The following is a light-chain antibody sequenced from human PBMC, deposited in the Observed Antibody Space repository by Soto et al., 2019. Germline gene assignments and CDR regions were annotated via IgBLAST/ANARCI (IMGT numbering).Light chain of an antibody. CDR3: SSYTSSSTPWV. Sequence: QAVVTQPASVSGSPGQSITISCTGTSSDVGGYNYVSWYQQHPGKAPKLMIYEVSNRPSGVSNRFSGSKSGNTASLTISGLQAEDEADYYCSSYTSSSTPWVFGGGTKLTV. J-gene: IGLJ3*02. CDR2: EVS. V-gene: IGLV2-14*01. CDR1: SSDVGGYNY.